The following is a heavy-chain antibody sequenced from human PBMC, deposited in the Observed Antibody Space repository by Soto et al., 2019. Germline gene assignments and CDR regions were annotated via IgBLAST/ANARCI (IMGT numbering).Heavy chain of an antibody. J-gene: IGHJ4*02. D-gene: IGHD5-18*01. CDR1: GFTFSSYA. CDR3: AKDEQLWFLAYYFDY. V-gene: IGHV3-23*01. CDR2: ISGSGGST. Sequence: PGGSLRLSCAASGFTFSSYAMSWVRQAPGKGLEWVSAISGSGGSTYYADSVKGRFTISRDNSKNTLYLQMNSLRAEDTAVYYCAKDEQLWFLAYYFDYWGPGTQVTVSS.